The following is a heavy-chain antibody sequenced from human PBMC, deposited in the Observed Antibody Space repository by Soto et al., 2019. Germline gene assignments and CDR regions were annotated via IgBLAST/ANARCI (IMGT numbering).Heavy chain of an antibody. D-gene: IGHD2-8*01. J-gene: IGHJ6*02. CDR2: ISGYNGDT. CDR3: AKNGQPPYYYYGMDV. V-gene: IGHV1-18*01. CDR1: GYTFSRYG. Sequence: QGQLVQSGPEVKKSGASVKVSCKASGYTFSRYGSSWVRQAPGQGLKRMGWISGYNGDTKYAQKVQGRVTMTIDTSTYTAYMELRSLTSDYTAIYYCAKNGQPPYYYYGMDVWGQGTTVTVSS.